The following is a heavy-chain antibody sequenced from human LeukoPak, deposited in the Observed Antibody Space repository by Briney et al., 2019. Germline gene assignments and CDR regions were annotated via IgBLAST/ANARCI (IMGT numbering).Heavy chain of an antibody. V-gene: IGHV1-18*01. CDR1: GYTLTSYG. CDR2: ISAYNGNT. Sequence: ASVKVSCKASGYTLTSYGISWVRQAPGQGLEWMGWISAYNGNTNYAQKLQGRVTMTTDTSTSTAYMELRSLRSDDTAVYYCARDPAIMITFGGVIEDDAFDIWGQGTMVTVSS. J-gene: IGHJ3*02. D-gene: IGHD3-16*02. CDR3: ARDPAIMITFGGVIEDDAFDI.